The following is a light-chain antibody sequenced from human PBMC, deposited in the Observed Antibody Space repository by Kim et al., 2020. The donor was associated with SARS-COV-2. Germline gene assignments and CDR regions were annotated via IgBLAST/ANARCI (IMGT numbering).Light chain of an antibody. J-gene: IGKJ4*01. V-gene: IGKV3-20*01. Sequence: EIVLTQSPGTLSLSPGERATLSCRASQSISSTYLAWYQQEPGQAPRLLIYDTSSRATGIPDRFSGSGSGTDFTLTISRLEPEDFAVYYCQQYDKAPSTFGGGTKVDIK. CDR2: DTS. CDR3: QQYDKAPST. CDR1: QSISSTY.